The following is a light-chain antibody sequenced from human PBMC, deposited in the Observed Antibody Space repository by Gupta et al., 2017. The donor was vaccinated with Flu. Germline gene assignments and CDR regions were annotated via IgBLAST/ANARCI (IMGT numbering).Light chain of an antibody. J-gene: IGKJ4*01. CDR2: AAS. CDR1: QTISND. Sequence: DIQMTQSPSSLSASVGDRVTITCRASQTISNDLNWYQQKPGKAPKLVIYAASTLQGGVPSRFSGSVSGTDFTLTISRLQPEDFATYYCQQSHNTPVTFGRGTKVDIK. CDR3: QQSHNTPVT. V-gene: IGKV1-39*01.